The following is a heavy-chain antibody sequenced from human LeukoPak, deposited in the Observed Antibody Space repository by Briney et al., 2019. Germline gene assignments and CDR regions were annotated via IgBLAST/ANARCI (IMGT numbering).Heavy chain of an antibody. CDR1: GFTFSSYT. Sequence: PGGSLRLSCAASGFTFSSYTMHWVRQAPGKGLEWVSSSGTSFNYIYYADSVKGRFTISRDNANNSLYLQMNSLRAEDTAVYYCARGAYDRSGIFDYWGLGTLVTVSS. J-gene: IGHJ4*02. V-gene: IGHV3-21*01. CDR2: SGTSFNYI. CDR3: ARGAYDRSGIFDY. D-gene: IGHD3-22*01.